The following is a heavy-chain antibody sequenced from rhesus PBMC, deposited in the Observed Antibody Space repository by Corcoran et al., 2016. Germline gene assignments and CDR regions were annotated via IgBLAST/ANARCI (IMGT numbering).Heavy chain of an antibody. V-gene: IGHV3S16*01. CDR1: GFTFSSYG. Sequence: EVQLVESGGGLVQPGGSLRLSCAASGFTFSSYGMSGVRQARGKGLEGVSTIRSASSYIYYADSVKGRFTISRDNAKNSLSLQMNSLRAEDTAVYYCTRGDGSSYRRFDVWGPGVLVTVSS. CDR3: TRGDGSSYRRFDV. D-gene: IGHD4-29*01. CDR2: IRSASSYI. J-gene: IGHJ5-1*01.